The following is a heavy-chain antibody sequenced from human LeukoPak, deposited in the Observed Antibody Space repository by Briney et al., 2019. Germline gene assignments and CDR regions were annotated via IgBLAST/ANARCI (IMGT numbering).Heavy chain of an antibody. CDR2: INPNSGGA. V-gene: IGHV1-2*02. D-gene: IGHD7-27*01. Sequence: ASVKVSCKASGYSFIGYYIHWVRQAPGQGLEWMGWINPNSGGANYAQKFQGRVTMTRDTSISTVYMELARLRSDDTAMYYCAKSTNWGSISDGFDIWGQGTMVTVAS. CDR3: AKSTNWGSISDGFDI. J-gene: IGHJ3*02. CDR1: GYSFIGYY.